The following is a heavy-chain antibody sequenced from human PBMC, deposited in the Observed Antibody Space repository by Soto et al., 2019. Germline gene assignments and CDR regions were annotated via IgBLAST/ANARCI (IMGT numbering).Heavy chain of an antibody. Sequence: GSLRLSCAASGFRFDDYGMSWVRQVPGKGLEWVSGINWNGDSTGYADSVKGRFTISRDKAKNSLYLQMNSLRDEDTALYYCATSRNSQLYFSDYWGQGTLVTVSS. J-gene: IGHJ4*02. CDR2: INWNGDST. CDR1: GFRFDDYG. D-gene: IGHD2-15*01. CDR3: ATSRNSQLYFSDY. V-gene: IGHV3-20*04.